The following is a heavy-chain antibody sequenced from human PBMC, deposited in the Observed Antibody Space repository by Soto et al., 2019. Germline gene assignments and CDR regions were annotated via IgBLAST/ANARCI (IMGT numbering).Heavy chain of an antibody. CDR3: ARDTGYSSFLYYYYYGMDV. V-gene: IGHV4-59*01. J-gene: IGHJ6*02. CDR2: IYYSGST. Sequence: PSETLSLTCTVSGGSISSYYWSWIRQPPGKGLEWIGYIYYSGSTNYNPSLKSRVTISVDTSKNQFSLKLSSVTAADTAVYYCARDTGYSSFLYYYYYGMDVWGQGTPVTVSS. D-gene: IGHD6-19*01. CDR1: GGSISSYY.